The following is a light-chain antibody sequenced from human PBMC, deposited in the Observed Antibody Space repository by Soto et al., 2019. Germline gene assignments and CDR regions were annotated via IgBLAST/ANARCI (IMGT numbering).Light chain of an antibody. CDR2: EGT. Sequence: QSVLTQPASVSGSPGQSITISCTGTSGDIGGYNYVSWYQQHPGKAPKLLISEGTNRPSGVSNRFSGSKSGNTASLTISGRQAEDEADDYCSSYTTNSTPVVFGGGTQLTVL. CDR3: SSYTTNSTPVV. V-gene: IGLV2-14*01. J-gene: IGLJ2*01. CDR1: SGDIGGYNY.